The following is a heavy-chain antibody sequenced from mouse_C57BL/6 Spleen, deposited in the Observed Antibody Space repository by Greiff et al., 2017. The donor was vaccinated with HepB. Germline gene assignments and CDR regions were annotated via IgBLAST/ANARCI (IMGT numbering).Heavy chain of an antibody. CDR3: ARDYCSSYGYFDY. CDR2: IHPNSGST. J-gene: IGHJ2*01. V-gene: IGHV1-64*01. CDR1: GYTFTSYW. Sequence: VQLQQSGAELVKPGASVKLSCKASGYTFTSYWMHWVKQRPGQGLEWIGMIHPNSGSTNYNEKFKSKATLTVDKSSSTAYMQLSSLTSEDSAVYYCARDYCSSYGYFDYWGQGTTLTVSS. D-gene: IGHD1-1*01.